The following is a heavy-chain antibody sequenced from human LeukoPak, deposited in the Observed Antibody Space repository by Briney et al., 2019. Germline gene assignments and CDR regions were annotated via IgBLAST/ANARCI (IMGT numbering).Heavy chain of an antibody. V-gene: IGHV4-34*01. Sequence: SETLSLTCAVYGGSFSGYYWSWIRQPPGKGLEWIGEINHSGSTNYNPSLKSRVTISVDTSKNQFSLKLSSVTAADTAVYYCARHYSNYVFDYWGQGTLVTVSS. CDR3: ARHYSNYVFDY. D-gene: IGHD4-11*01. CDR2: INHSGST. CDR1: GGSFSGYY. J-gene: IGHJ4*02.